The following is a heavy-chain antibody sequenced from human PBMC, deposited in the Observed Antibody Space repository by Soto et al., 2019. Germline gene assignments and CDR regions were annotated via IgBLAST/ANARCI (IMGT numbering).Heavy chain of an antibody. V-gene: IGHV1-2*04. J-gene: IGHJ6*02. CDR2: INPKSGGT. D-gene: IGHD2-8*01. Sequence: AAVKVSCKSSGYSFTDYHIHWVRQAPGQGXEWLGRINPKSGGTSTAQKFQGWVTMTTDTSISTASMELTRLTSDDTAIYYCARGDSTDCSNGVCSFFYNHDMDVWGQGTTVTVSS. CDR3: ARGDSTDCSNGVCSFFYNHDMDV. CDR1: GYSFTDYH.